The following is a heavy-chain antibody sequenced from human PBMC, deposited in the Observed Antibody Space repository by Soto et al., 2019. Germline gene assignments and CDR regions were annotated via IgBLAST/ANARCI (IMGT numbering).Heavy chain of an antibody. Sequence: EVQLLESGGGSVQPGGSLRLSCAASGFTFISYAMNWVRQAPGKGLEWVSAISGSADRTYYADSVKGRFTISRDNSNKILYLRMNSLRAEDTAVYYCAKVGSHSGSHYDAFDICGQGTMVTVSS. D-gene: IGHD1-26*01. V-gene: IGHV3-23*01. CDR1: GFTFISYA. CDR2: ISGSADRT. CDR3: AKVGSHSGSHYDAFDI. J-gene: IGHJ3*02.